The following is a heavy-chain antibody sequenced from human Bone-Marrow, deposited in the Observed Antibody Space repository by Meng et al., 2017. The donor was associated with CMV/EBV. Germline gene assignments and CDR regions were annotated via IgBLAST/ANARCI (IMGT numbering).Heavy chain of an antibody. V-gene: IGHV3-48*04. Sequence: GESLKISCAASGLTFSSYSMNWVRQAPGKGLEWVSYISSSSSTIYYADSVKGRFTISRYNAKNSLYLQMNSLRAEDTAVYYCARDRARVVGAFYYYYGMDVWGQGTTVTSP. CDR1: GLTFSSYS. CDR2: ISSSSSTI. CDR3: ARDRARVVGAFYYYYGMDV. J-gene: IGHJ6*02. D-gene: IGHD1-26*01.